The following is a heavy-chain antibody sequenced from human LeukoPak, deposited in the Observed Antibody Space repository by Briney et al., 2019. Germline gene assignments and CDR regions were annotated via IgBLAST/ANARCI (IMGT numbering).Heavy chain of an antibody. Sequence: GGSLRLSCAASGFTFSSYGMHWVRQAPGKGLEWVAFIRYDGSNKYYADSVKGRFTISRDNSKNTLYLQMNSLRAEDTAVYYCATHIVAARQGFDYWGQGTLVTVSS. CDR2: IRYDGSNK. CDR3: ATHIVAARQGFDY. CDR1: GFTFSSYG. J-gene: IGHJ4*02. V-gene: IGHV3-30*02. D-gene: IGHD6-6*01.